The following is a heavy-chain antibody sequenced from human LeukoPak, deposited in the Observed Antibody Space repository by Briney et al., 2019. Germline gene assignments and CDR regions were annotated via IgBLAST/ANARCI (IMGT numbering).Heavy chain of an antibody. CDR2: INNSGST. CDR1: GYSISSGYY. CDR3: ARVRGYCSSTICYGYYFDY. V-gene: IGHV4-38-2*02. J-gene: IGHJ4*02. Sequence: PSETLSLTCTVSGYSISSGYYWGWIRQPPGKGLEWIGTINNSGSTYYKPSLKSRVTISVDTSKNQSSLKLTSVTAADTAVYYCARVRGYCSSTICYGYYFDYWGQGTLVTVSS. D-gene: IGHD2-2*01.